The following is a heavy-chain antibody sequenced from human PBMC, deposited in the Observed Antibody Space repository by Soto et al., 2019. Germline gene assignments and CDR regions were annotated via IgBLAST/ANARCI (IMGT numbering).Heavy chain of an antibody. J-gene: IGHJ4*02. CDR2: INPSGGTT. D-gene: IGHD5-18*01. CDR1: GYTFTSYS. V-gene: IGHV1-46*01. Sequence: ASVKVSCKASGYTFTSYSMHWVRQAPGQGLEWMGIINPSGGTTSYAQKFQGRVTMTRDTSTSTVYMELSSPGSEDTAVYYCAVGYSYGYVLDYWGQGTQVTVSS. CDR3: AVGYSYGYVLDY.